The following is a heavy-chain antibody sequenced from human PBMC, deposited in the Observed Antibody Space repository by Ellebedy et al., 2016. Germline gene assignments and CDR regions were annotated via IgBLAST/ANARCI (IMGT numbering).Heavy chain of an antibody. D-gene: IGHD2-2*01. CDR1: GYSISSGYY. Sequence: SETLSLTXTVSGYSISSGYYWGWIRQPPGKGLEWIGSIYHSGSTYYNPSLKSRVTISVDTSKNQFSLKLSSVTAADTAVYYCARVQRIVVVPAAIDAFDIWGQGTMVTVSS. CDR3: ARVQRIVVVPAAIDAFDI. J-gene: IGHJ3*02. V-gene: IGHV4-38-2*02. CDR2: IYHSGST.